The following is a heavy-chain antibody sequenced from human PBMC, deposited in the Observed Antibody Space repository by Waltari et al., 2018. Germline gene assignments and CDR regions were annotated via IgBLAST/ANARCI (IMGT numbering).Heavy chain of an antibody. D-gene: IGHD3-22*01. CDR2: IYRGGRT. CDR1: GFTVSSHY. V-gene: IGHV3-53*01. J-gene: IGHJ4*02. CDR3: ASYDSSGTRDY. Sequence: EVQLVESGGGLIQPGGCLRLSCAASGFTVSSHYMSWVRQDPGTGLGGFSVIYRGGRTYDADSGKCRFTISRDNSKNTLYLQMNSLRAEDTAVYYCASYDSSGTRDYWGQGTLVTVSS.